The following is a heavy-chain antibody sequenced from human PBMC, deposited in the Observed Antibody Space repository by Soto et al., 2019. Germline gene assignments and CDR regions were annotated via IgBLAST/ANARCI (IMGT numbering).Heavy chain of an antibody. D-gene: IGHD3-16*01. Sequence: QVQLQESGPGLVKPSQTLSLTCTVSGGSISSGGYYWSWIRQHPGKGREWIGYIFYSGSTYYNPSLKSRVTISGDTSKNQFSLKLSSVTAADTAVYYCAGGGTTSGRIKIFDFWGQGTLVTVSS. J-gene: IGHJ4*02. V-gene: IGHV4-31*03. CDR3: AGGGTTSGRIKIFDF. CDR2: IFYSGST. CDR1: GGSISSGGYY.